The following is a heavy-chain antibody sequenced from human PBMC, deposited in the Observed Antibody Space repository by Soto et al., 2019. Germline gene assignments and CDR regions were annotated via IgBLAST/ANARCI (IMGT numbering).Heavy chain of an antibody. CDR1: SGSISSSNW. V-gene: IGHV4-4*02. CDR3: ARALKRLLGDYFEY. CDR2: IYHSGST. Sequence: SETLSLTCAVSSGSISSSNWWSWVRQPPGKGLEWIGEIYHSGSTNYNPSLKSRVTISVDKSKNQFSLKLSSVTAADTAVYYCARALKRLLGDYFEYWGQGTLVTVSS. J-gene: IGHJ4*02. D-gene: IGHD2-15*01.